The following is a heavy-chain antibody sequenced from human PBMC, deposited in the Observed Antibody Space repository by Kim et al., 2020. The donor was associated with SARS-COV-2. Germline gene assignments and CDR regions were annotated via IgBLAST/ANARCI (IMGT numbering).Heavy chain of an antibody. J-gene: IGHJ5*02. CDR3: ARGVWLGEPGGEWFDP. CDR2: IYTSGST. D-gene: IGHD3-10*01. V-gene: IGHV4-61*02. Sequence: SETLSLTCTVSGGSISSGSYYWSWIRQPAGKGLEWIGRIYTSGSTNYNPSLKSRVTISVDTSKNQFSLKLSSVTAADTAVYYCARGVWLGEPGGEWFDPWGQGTLVTVSS. CDR1: GGSISSGSYY.